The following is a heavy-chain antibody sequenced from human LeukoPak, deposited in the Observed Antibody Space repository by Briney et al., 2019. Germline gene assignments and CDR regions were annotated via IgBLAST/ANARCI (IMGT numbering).Heavy chain of an antibody. V-gene: IGHV3-74*01. Sequence: GGSLRLSCAASGFTFSSYWMHWVRQAPGKGLVWVSRINSDGSSTSYADSVKGRFTISRDNAKNTLYLQMNSLRVEDTAVYYCARAKISYSSSSAVDPWGQGTLVTVSS. D-gene: IGHD6-6*01. J-gene: IGHJ5*02. CDR2: INSDGSST. CDR3: ARAKISYSSSSAVDP. CDR1: GFTFSSYW.